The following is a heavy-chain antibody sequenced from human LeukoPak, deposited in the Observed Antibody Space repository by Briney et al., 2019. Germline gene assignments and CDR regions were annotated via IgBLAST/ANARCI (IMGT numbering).Heavy chain of an antibody. D-gene: IGHD6-13*01. Sequence: GGSLRLSCAASGFIFRSYGMSWVRQAPGKGLEWVSCISRSGGSTYYADTVKGRFTISRDNSKNTLYLQMNGLRAEDTAVYYCTQGWDFDYWGQGTLVTVSS. CDR1: GFIFRSYG. V-gene: IGHV3-23*01. CDR3: TQGWDFDY. J-gene: IGHJ4*02. CDR2: ISRSGGST.